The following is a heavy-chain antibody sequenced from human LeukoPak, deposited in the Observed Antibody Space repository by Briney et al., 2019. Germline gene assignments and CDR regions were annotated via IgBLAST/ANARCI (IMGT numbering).Heavy chain of an antibody. Sequence: ASVTVSCKASGYTFTGYYMHWVRQAPGQGLEWMGWINPNSGGTNYAQKFQGRVTMTRDTSISTAYMELSRLRSDDTAVYYCARDHYYDSSGYYSSAFDIWGQGTMVTVSS. CDR3: ARDHYYDSSGYYSSAFDI. CDR2: INPNSGGT. D-gene: IGHD3-22*01. CDR1: GYTFTGYY. V-gene: IGHV1-2*02. J-gene: IGHJ3*02.